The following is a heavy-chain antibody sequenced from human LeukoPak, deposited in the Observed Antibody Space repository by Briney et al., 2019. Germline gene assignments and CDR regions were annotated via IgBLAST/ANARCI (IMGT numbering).Heavy chain of an antibody. CDR1: GGSISSYY. CDR2: IYYSGST. J-gene: IGHJ5*02. D-gene: IGHD3-10*01. Sequence: PSETLSLTCTVSGGSISSYYWSWIRQPPGKGLEWIGYIYYSGSTNYNPSLKSRVTISVDTSKNQFSLKLGSVTAADTAVYYCARATMVRGVIIKNWFDPWGQGTLVTVSS. V-gene: IGHV4-59*01. CDR3: ARATMVRGVIIKNWFDP.